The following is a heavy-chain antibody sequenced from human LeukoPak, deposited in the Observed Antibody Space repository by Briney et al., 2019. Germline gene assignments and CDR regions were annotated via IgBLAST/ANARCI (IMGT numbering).Heavy chain of an antibody. J-gene: IGHJ5*02. D-gene: IGHD3-22*01. Sequence: GGSLRLSCAASGFTFSSYGMHWVRQAPGKGLEWVAIIWYDGSNEYYADSAKGRFTISRDNAKNSVYLQMNSLRAEDTAVYYCARDPPYSSSWFDHWGQGSLVTVSS. V-gene: IGHV3-33*01. CDR3: ARDPPYSSSWFDH. CDR1: GFTFSSYG. CDR2: IWYDGSNE.